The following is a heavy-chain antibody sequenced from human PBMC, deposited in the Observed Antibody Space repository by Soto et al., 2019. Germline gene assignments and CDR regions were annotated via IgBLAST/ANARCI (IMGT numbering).Heavy chain of an antibody. Sequence: GGSLRLSCAASGFTFSSYSMNWVRQAPGKGLEWVSSISSSSSYIYYADSVKGRFTISRDNAKNSLYLEMNSLRAEDTAVYYCARESEDLTSNFDYWGQGTLVTVSS. CDR2: ISSSSSYI. CDR3: ARESEDLTSNFDY. CDR1: GFTFSSYS. V-gene: IGHV3-21*06. J-gene: IGHJ4*02.